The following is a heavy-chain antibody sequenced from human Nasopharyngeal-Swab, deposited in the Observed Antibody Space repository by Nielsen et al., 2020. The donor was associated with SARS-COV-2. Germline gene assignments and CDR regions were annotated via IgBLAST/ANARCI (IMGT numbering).Heavy chain of an antibody. V-gene: IGHV3-11*04. J-gene: IGHJ5*02. Sequence: GESLKISCAASGFTFSDYYMSWIRQAPGKGLEWVSYISSSGSTIYYADSVKGRFTISRDNAKTSLYLQMNSLRAEDTAVYYCARVGRRGNWFDPWGQGTLVTVSS. D-gene: IGHD3/OR15-3a*01. CDR2: ISSSGSTI. CDR3: ARVGRRGNWFDP. CDR1: GFTFSDYY.